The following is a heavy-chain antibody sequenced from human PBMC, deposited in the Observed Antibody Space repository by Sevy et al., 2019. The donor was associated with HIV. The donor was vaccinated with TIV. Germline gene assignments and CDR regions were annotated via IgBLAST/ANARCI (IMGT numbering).Heavy chain of an antibody. CDR2: ISYDGSNK. V-gene: IGHV3-30-3*01. CDR3: AREYDSSGYYSKDAFDI. Sequence: GGSLRLSCAASGFTFSSYAMHWVRQAPGKGLEWVAVISYDGSNKYYADSVKGRFTISRDNSMNTRYLQMNSLRAEDTAVYYCAREYDSSGYYSKDAFDIWGQGTMVTVSS. CDR1: GFTFSSYA. D-gene: IGHD3-22*01. J-gene: IGHJ3*02.